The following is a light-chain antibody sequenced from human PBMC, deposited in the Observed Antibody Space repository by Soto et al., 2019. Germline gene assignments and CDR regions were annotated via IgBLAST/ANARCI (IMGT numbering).Light chain of an antibody. V-gene: IGKV1-27*01. J-gene: IGKJ1*01. CDR1: QGISNY. CDR3: QKYNSAPWT. CDR2: AES. Sequence: DIQMTQSPSFLSASVGDRVTITCRARQGISNYLAWYQQKPGKVPKLLIYAESTLQSGVPSRFSGSGSRTDFTLTISSLQPEDVATYYCQKYNSAPWTFGEGTKVEIK.